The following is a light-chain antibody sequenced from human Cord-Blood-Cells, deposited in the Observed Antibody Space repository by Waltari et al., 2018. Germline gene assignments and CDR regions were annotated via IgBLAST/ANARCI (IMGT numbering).Light chain of an antibody. CDR2: RNN. J-gene: IGLJ1*01. Sequence: QSVLTQPPSASGTPGQRVTISCSGSSSNIGSNYVYWYQQLPGTAPKLLIYRNNPRPSGVPDRFSGSKSGTSASLAISGLRSDDEADYYCAAWDDSLSGYVFGTGTKVTVL. CDR3: AAWDDSLSGYV. CDR1: SSNIGSNY. V-gene: IGLV1-47*01.